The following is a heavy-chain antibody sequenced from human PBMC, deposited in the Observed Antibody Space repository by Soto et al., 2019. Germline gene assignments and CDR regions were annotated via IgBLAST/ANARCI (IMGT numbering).Heavy chain of an antibody. J-gene: IGHJ4*02. CDR2: INSDGSST. CDR3: AREWYYYDSSGYYWVFDY. CDR1: GFTFSIYW. Sequence: GGSLRLSCAASGFTFSIYWMHWVRQAPGKGLVWVSRINSDGSSTSYADSVKGRFTISRDNAKNTLYLQMNSLRAEDTAVYYCAREWYYYDSSGYYWVFDYWGQGTLVTVSS. V-gene: IGHV3-74*01. D-gene: IGHD3-22*01.